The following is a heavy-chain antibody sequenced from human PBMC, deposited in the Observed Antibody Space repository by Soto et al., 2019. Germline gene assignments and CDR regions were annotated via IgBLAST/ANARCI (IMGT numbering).Heavy chain of an antibody. CDR1: GGSVSSGSYY. V-gene: IGHV4-61*01. D-gene: IGHD3-22*01. J-gene: IGHJ6*02. CDR3: ARMYYYDGYYYYVMDV. CDR2: IYYSGST. Sequence: QVQLQESGPGLVKPSETLSLTCTVSGGSVSSGSYYWSWIRQPPGKGLEWIGYIYYSGSTNYNPSLKSRVTISVDTCKNQFSLKLSSVTAADTAVYYCARMYYYDGYYYYVMDVWGQGTTVTVSS.